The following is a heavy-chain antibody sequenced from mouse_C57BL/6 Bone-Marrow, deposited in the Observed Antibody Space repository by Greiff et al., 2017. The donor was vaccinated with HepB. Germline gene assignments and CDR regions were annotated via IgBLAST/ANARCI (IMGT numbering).Heavy chain of an antibody. J-gene: IGHJ2*01. CDR1: GYAFSSYW. CDR3: ARSSLYYGSSYLSFDY. Sequence: VQLQQSGAELVKPGASVKISCKASGYAFSSYWMNWVKQRPGKGLEWIGQIYPGDGDTNYNGKFKGKATLTADKASSTAYMQLSSLTSADSAVYFCARSSLYYGSSYLSFDYWGQGTTLTVSS. CDR2: IYPGDGDT. V-gene: IGHV1-80*01. D-gene: IGHD1-1*01.